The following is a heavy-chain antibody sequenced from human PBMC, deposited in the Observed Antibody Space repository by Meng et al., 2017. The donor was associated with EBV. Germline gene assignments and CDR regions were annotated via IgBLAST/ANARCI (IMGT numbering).Heavy chain of an antibody. CDR2: FLPRLGAP. Sequence: QVQLLQSAAEVKKPGASVNVSCKTSGGPFRYYAISWVRQAPGQGLEWLGGFLPRLGAPNYAQKFHGRVKITADESTSTHYMDLSSLRSEDTAIYYCASESGRGYTPDYWGQGTLVTVSS. CDR3: ASESGRGYTPDY. D-gene: IGHD3-10*01. V-gene: IGHV1-69*01. CDR1: GGPFRYYA. J-gene: IGHJ4*02.